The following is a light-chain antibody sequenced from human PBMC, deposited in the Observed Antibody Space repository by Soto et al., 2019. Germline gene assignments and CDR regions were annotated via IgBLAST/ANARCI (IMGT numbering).Light chain of an antibody. CDR1: QGISSE. V-gene: IGKV1-6*01. Sequence: AIQMTQSPSSLSASVGDRVSITCRASQGISSEVSWYQQKPGKAPNLLIYSAFTLRSAVPSRFSGTGSGTDFTPTITSHQPDDFATYYCLHDYNHPITFGQGTQVEIK. J-gene: IGKJ5*01. CDR3: LHDYNHPIT. CDR2: SAF.